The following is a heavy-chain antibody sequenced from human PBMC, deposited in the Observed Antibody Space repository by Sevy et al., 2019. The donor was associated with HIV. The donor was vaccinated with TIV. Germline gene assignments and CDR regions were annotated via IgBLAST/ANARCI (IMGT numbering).Heavy chain of an antibody. CDR1: GFTFSSFG. J-gene: IGHJ4*02. CDR3: ARGASLIVAGAAGYLDY. V-gene: IGHV3-33*01. Sequence: GGSLRLSCTASGFTFSSFGIHWVRQAPGKGLEWVALMWYDGKNKYYADSVKGRFTISRDSSKNTLYLQMNNLRSEVTAVYYCARGASLIVAGAAGYLDYWGQGTLVTVSS. CDR2: MWYDGKNK. D-gene: IGHD2-21*01.